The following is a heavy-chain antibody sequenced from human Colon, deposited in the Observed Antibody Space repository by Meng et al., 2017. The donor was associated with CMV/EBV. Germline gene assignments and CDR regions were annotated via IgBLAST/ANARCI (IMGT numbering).Heavy chain of an antibody. CDR1: GFSFSSYE. CDR3: ARRGSYSSNAFDL. Sequence: GESLKISCAASGFSFSSYEMNWVRQAPGKGLEWASHISSSGSTTYYADSVKGRFTVSRDNAKNSLFLQINSLRAEDTAIYYCARRGSYSSNAFDLWGQGTVVTVSS. D-gene: IGHD4-23*01. V-gene: IGHV3-48*03. CDR2: ISSSGSTT. J-gene: IGHJ3*01.